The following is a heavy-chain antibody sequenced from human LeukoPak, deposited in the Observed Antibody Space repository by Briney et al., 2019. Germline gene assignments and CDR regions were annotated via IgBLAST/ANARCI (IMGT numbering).Heavy chain of an antibody. V-gene: IGHV3-15*07. Sequence: PGGSLRLSCAASGFTVTNAWMHWVRQAPGKGLEWVGRMKSESGGGATDYAAPVKGRFTISRDDSKNMLYLQMNRPKTEDTAVYYCTTRAPDGLVPRWGQGTLVTVSS. D-gene: IGHD3/OR15-3a*01. CDR2: MKSESGGGAT. J-gene: IGHJ4*02. CDR1: GFTVTNAW. CDR3: TTRAPDGLVPR.